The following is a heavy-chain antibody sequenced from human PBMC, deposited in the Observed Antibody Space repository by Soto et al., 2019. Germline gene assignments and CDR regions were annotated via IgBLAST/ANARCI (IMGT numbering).Heavy chain of an antibody. CDR1: GYIFASYG. CDR3: AREPTISGVIMMRTFDY. J-gene: IGHJ4*02. CDR2: ISAYNGNT. V-gene: IGHV1-18*01. D-gene: IGHD3-3*01. Sequence: GASVKVSCKASGYIFASYGISWVRQAPGTGLEWVGWISAYNGNTNYAQKLQGRVTMTTDTSTSTAYMELRRLRSDDTAVYYCAREPTISGVIMMRTFDYWGQGTLVTVSS.